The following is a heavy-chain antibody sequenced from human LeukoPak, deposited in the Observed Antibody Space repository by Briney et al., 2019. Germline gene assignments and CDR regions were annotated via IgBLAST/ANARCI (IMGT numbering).Heavy chain of an antibody. Sequence: GASAKVSCKASGYTFTSYGISWVRQAPGQGLEWMGWISAYNGNTNYAQKLQGRVTMTTDTSTSTAYMELRSLRSDDTAVYYCARGGTIQLVLDYFDYWGQGTLVTVSS. CDR2: ISAYNGNT. V-gene: IGHV1-18*01. CDR3: ARGGTIQLVLDYFDY. J-gene: IGHJ4*02. D-gene: IGHD6-6*01. CDR1: GYTFTSYG.